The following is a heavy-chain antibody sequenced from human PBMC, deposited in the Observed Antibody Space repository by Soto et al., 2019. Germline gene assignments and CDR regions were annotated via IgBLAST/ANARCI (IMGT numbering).Heavy chain of an antibody. J-gene: IGHJ4*02. D-gene: IGHD3-22*01. CDR3: ARDYYDSSGYYY. CDR1: GGTFSSYA. Sequence: SVKVSCKASGGTFSSYAISWVRQAPGQGLEWMGGIIPIFGTANYAQKFQGRVTITADKSTSTAYIELSSLRSEDTAVYYCARDYYDSSGYYYWGQGTLVTVSS. V-gene: IGHV1-69*06. CDR2: IIPIFGTA.